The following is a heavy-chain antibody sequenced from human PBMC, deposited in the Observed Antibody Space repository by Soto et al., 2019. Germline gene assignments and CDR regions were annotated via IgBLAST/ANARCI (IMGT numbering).Heavy chain of an antibody. J-gene: IGHJ4*02. CDR3: ARQTIFGLVVSHFEY. CDR1: GFSLSDARMG. CDR2: IFSNDEI. D-gene: IGHD3-3*01. V-gene: IGHV2-26*01. Sequence: QVPLKESGPVLVKRTETLTLTCTVSGFSLSDARMGVSWIRQPPGKALEWLAHIFSNDEISYTPSLESRLTISKDISKSQVVLTMTNMDPVDTATYYCARQTIFGLVVSHFEYWGQGTLVTVSS.